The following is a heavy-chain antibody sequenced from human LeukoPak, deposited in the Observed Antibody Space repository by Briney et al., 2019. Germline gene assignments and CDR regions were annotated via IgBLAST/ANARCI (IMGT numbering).Heavy chain of an antibody. CDR1: GFTFSSYA. Sequence: GGSLRLSCAASGFTFSSYAMSWVRQAPGKGLEWVSGISGRDSTTYYADSVKGRFTISRENSKNTLYLQMNSLRAEDTAMYYCARHVGSSGRWTFDIWGHGTMVTVSS. V-gene: IGHV3-23*01. J-gene: IGHJ3*02. CDR2: ISGRDSTT. D-gene: IGHD3-22*01. CDR3: ARHVGSSGRWTFDI.